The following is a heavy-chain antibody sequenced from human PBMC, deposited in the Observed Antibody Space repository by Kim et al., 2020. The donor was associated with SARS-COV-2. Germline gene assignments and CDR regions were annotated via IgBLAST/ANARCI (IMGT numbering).Heavy chain of an antibody. CDR2: IYYSGST. D-gene: IGHD5-18*01. J-gene: IGHJ4*02. V-gene: IGHV4-59*08. CDR3: ARSTWIQLWPYFDY. Sequence: SETLSLTCTVSGGSISSYYWSWIRQPPGKGLEWIGYIYYSGSTNYNPSLKSRVTISVDTSKNQFSLKLSSVTAADTAVYYCARSTWIQLWPYFDYWGQGTLVTVSS. CDR1: GGSISSYY.